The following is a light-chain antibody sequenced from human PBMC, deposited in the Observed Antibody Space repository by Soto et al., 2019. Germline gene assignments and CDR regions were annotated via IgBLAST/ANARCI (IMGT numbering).Light chain of an antibody. J-gene: IGLJ3*02. CDR2: DVS. CDR3: SSYTRSSTWV. Sequence: QSALTQPASVSGSPGQSIIISCTGTSSDVGGYNYVSWYQQHPSKAPKLMIYDVSDRPSGVSYRFSGSKSGNTASLTISGLQAEDEADYYCSSYTRSSTWVFGGGTKLTVL. CDR1: SSDVGGYNY. V-gene: IGLV2-14*03.